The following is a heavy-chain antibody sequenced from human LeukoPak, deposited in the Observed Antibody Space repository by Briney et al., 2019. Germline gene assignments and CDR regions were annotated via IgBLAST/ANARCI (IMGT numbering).Heavy chain of an antibody. CDR2: IYPGDSDT. J-gene: IGHJ6*02. CDR1: GYSFTSYW. V-gene: IGHV5-51*01. Sequence: TGESLKISCKGSGYSFTSYWIGWVRQMPGKGLEWMGIIYPGDSDTRYSPSFQGQVTISADKSISTAYLQWSSLKASDTAMYYCALSSSWDYYYYGMDVWGQGTTVTVSS. CDR3: ALSSSWDYYYYGMDV. D-gene: IGHD6-13*01.